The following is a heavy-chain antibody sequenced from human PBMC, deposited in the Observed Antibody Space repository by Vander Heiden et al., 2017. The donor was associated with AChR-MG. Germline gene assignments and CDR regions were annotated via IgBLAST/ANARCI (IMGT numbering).Heavy chain of an antibody. CDR2: INPSGGST. J-gene: IGHJ6*02. CDR3: ASIGGITGTLKYGMDV. Sequence: QVQLVQSGAEVKKPGASVKVSCKASGYTLTSYCMHWVRQAPGQGLEWMGIINPSGGSTSYAQKCQGRVTMTRDTSTSTVYMELSSLRSEDTAVYYCASIGGITGTLKYGMDVWGQGTTVTVSS. D-gene: IGHD1-20*01. CDR1: GYTLTSYC. V-gene: IGHV1-46*03.